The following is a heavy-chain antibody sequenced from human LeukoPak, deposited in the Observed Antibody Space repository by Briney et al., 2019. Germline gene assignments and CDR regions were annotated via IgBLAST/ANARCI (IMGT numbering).Heavy chain of an antibody. Sequence: ASVKVSCKASGYTFTSYDINWVRQATGQGLEWMGWMNPNSGNTGYAQKFQGRVTMTRNTSISTAYMELSSLGSEDTAVYYCARGPRYCSGGSCLIYFDYWGQGTLVTVSS. V-gene: IGHV1-8*01. J-gene: IGHJ4*02. D-gene: IGHD2-15*01. CDR1: GYTFTSYD. CDR3: ARGPRYCSGGSCLIYFDY. CDR2: MNPNSGNT.